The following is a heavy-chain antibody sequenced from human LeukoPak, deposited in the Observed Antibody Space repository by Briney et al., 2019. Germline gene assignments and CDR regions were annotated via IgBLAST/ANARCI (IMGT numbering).Heavy chain of an antibody. J-gene: IGHJ5*02. V-gene: IGHV3-53*01. CDR2: IYSGGST. Sequence: PGGSLRLSCAASGFTVSTNYMSWVRQAPGKGLEWVSVIYSGGSTYFADSVKGRFTISRDNSKDTLYLQMNSLRAEDTALYYWAREYYYDSGSYENWFDPWGQGTLVTVSS. D-gene: IGHD3-10*01. CDR3: AREYYYDSGSYENWFDP. CDR1: GFTVSTNY.